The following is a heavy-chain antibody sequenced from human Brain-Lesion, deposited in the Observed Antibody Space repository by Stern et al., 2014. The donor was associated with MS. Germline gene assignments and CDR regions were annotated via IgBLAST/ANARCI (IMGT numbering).Heavy chain of an antibody. J-gene: IGHJ4*02. V-gene: IGHV3-11*01. CDR2: ITGSGDIT. CDR3: VKNHYGLDY. CDR1: GFTFSDYY. D-gene: IGHD3-10*01. Sequence: QVQLVESGGGLVKPGGSLRLSCAASGFTFSDYYMAWVRQAPGKGLEWVSYITGSGDITNYADSVKGRFTISRDNAKNSLHLQMNSLRAEDTAVYYCVKNHYGLDYWGQGALVTVSS.